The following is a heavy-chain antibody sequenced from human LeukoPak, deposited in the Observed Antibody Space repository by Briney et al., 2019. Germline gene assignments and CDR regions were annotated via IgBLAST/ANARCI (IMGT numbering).Heavy chain of an antibody. J-gene: IGHJ1*01. V-gene: IGHV3-23*01. CDR3: ATSLAIVTARDSLYFQH. CDR2: VSGSGGVT. D-gene: IGHD6-6*01. Sequence: GGSLRLSCLTSGFTFSTNAMSWVRQAPGKGLEWVSGVSGSGGVTYHAESVKGRFTISRDNSKNTLHLQMNSLRAEDTAVYYCATSLAIVTARDSLYFQHWGQGTLVTVSS. CDR1: GFTFSTNA.